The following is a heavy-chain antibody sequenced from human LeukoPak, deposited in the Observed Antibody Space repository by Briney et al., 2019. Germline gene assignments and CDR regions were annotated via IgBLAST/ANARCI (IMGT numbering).Heavy chain of an antibody. CDR1: GGSISSSSYY. CDR2: IYYSGST. D-gene: IGHD3-10*01. CDR3: ARDLRGSGEFDY. V-gene: IGHV4-39*07. J-gene: IGHJ4*02. Sequence: SETLSLTCTVSGGSISSSSYYWGWIRRPPGKGLEWIGSIYYSGSTYYNPSLKSRVTISVDTSKNQFSLKLSSVTAADTAVYYCARDLRGSGEFDYWGQGTLVTVSS.